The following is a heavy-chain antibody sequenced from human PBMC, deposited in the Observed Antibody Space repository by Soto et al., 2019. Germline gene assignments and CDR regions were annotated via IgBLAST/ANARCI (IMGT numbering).Heavy chain of an antibody. Sequence: GGSLRLSCAASGFMFSSNAMSWIRQAPGKGLEWLSYISPGSRYPAYADSVKGRFTISRDNAKRSLYLQMMSLTAEDTAIYYCVRGGGGGLFDPWGQGTMVTVSS. D-gene: IGHD2-15*01. CDR3: VRGGGGGLFDP. V-gene: IGHV3-11*06. CDR2: ISPGSRYP. J-gene: IGHJ5*02. CDR1: GFMFSSNA.